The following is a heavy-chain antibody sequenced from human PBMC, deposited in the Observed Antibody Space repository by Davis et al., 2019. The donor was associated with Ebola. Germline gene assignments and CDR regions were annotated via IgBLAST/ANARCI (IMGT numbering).Heavy chain of an antibody. V-gene: IGHV1-69*13. CDR2: IIPIFGTA. J-gene: IGHJ5*02. Sequence: AASVKVSCKASGGTFSSYAISWVRQAPGQGLEWMGGIIPIFGTANYAQKFQGRVTITADESTSTAYMELSSLRSEDTAVYYCARERGRYYRDNWFDPWGQGTLVTVSS. D-gene: IGHD4-11*01. CDR3: ARERGRYYRDNWFDP. CDR1: GGTFSSYA.